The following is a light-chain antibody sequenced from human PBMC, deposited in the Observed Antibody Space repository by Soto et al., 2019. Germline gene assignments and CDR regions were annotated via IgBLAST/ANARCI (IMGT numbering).Light chain of an antibody. CDR1: QVISNW. V-gene: IGKV1-12*01. CDR3: QQANNYPYT. CDR2: AAS. J-gene: IGKJ2*01. Sequence: DIQMTQSPSSVSASVGDIVTITCRASQVISNWLAWYQQKPGKAPNLLIYAASSLQSGVPSRFSGSGSGTDFTLTISSLQPEDFATYYCQQANNYPYTFGQGTKLEIK.